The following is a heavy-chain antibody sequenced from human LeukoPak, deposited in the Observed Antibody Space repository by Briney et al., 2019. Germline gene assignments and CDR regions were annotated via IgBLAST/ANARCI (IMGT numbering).Heavy chain of an antibody. Sequence: ASVKVSCKASGYTFTSYAMNWVRQAPGQGLEWMGWINTNTGNPTYAQGFTGRLVFSLDTSVSTAYLQISSLKAEDTAVYYCARILVGATTEGAFDIWGQGTMVTVSS. CDR2: INTNTGNP. D-gene: IGHD1-26*01. CDR3: ARILVGATTEGAFDI. CDR1: GYTFTSYA. J-gene: IGHJ3*02. V-gene: IGHV7-4-1*02.